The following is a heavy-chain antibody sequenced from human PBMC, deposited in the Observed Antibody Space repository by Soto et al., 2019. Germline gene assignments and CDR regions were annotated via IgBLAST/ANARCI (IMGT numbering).Heavy chain of an antibody. CDR2: IYYTGAT. V-gene: IGHV4-30-4*02. CDR3: TRRRRGGYWFAP. CDR1: GGSISSYDHY. Sequence: SDTLSLTCSVSGGSISSYDHYWTWIRQPPGTGLEWIGSIYYTGATNYNPSLKSRITVSIDTYMAPVSLNLTSVTAADTALYYCTRRRRGGYWFAPWGQGTLVTVSS. J-gene: IGHJ5*02.